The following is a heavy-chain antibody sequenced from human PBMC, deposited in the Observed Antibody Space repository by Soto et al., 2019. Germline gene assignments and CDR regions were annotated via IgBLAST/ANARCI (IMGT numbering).Heavy chain of an antibody. Sequence: GASVKVSCKASGGTFSSYTISWVRQAPGQGLEWMGRIIPILGIANYAQKFQGRVTITADKSTSTAYMELSSLRSEDTAVYYCARRVPNSGYTSDNWFAPWGQGTLVTVS. J-gene: IGHJ5*02. CDR3: ARRVPNSGYTSDNWFAP. D-gene: IGHD5-12*01. CDR1: GGTFSSYT. V-gene: IGHV1-69*02. CDR2: IIPILGIA.